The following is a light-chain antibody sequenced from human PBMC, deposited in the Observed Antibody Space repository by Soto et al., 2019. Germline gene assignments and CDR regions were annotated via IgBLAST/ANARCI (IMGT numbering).Light chain of an antibody. J-gene: IGKJ2*01. CDR2: TAS. CDR3: LQNYTSPYT. V-gene: IGKV1-39*01. CDR1: QSISRY. Sequence: DIQMTQSPSSLSASVGDRVTIMCRASQSISRYLNWYQQKPGKAPKFLIYTASSLESGVPSRFSGSGSGTDFTLTISSLQPEDFATYYCLQNYTSPYTFGPGTKLQIK.